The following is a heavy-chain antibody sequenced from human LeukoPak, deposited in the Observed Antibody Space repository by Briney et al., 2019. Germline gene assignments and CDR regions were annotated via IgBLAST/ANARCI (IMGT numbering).Heavy chain of an antibody. J-gene: IGHJ4*02. CDR1: GYTFTGYY. D-gene: IGHD4-17*01. CDR2: INPNSGGT. Sequence: GASVKVSCKASGYTFTGYYMHWVRQAPGQGLEWMGWINPNSGGTNYAQKFQGRVAMTRDTSVSTAYMELSRLRSDDTAVYYCARGQVRRPVTTPGYWGQGTLVTVSS. V-gene: IGHV1-2*02. CDR3: ARGQVRRPVTTPGY.